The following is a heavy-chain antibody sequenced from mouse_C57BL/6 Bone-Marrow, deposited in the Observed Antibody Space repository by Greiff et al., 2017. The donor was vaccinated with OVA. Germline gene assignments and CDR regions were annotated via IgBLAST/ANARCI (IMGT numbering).Heavy chain of an antibody. J-gene: IGHJ2*01. CDR1: GYTFTSYW. V-gene: IGHV1-61*01. D-gene: IGHD2-5*01. CDR3: ARGKAYYSNLDY. Sequence: QVQLQQPGAELVRPGSSVKLSCKASGYTFTSYWMDWVKQRPGQGLEWIGNIYPSDSETHYNQKFKDKATLTVDKSSSTAYMQLSSLTSEDAAVYYCARGKAYYSNLDYWGQGTTLTVSS. CDR2: IYPSDSET.